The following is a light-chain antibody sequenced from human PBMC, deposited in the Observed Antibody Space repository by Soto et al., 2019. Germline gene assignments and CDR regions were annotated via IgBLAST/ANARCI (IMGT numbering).Light chain of an antibody. CDR1: QSISSW. Sequence: GDRVTITCRASQSISSWLAWYQQKPGKAPKLLIYDASSLESGVPSRFSVSGSGTEFTLTISSLQPDDFATYYCQQYNSYPWTFGQGTKVEI. V-gene: IGKV1-5*01. CDR2: DAS. CDR3: QQYNSYPWT. J-gene: IGKJ1*01.